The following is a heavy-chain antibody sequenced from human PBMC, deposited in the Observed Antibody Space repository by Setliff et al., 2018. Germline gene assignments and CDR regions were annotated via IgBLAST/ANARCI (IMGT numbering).Heavy chain of an antibody. Sequence: GSLRLSCTASGFTFGDYAMSWVRQAPGKGLEWVGFIRSKAYGGTTEYAASVKGRFTISRDNAKKSLYLQMNSLRAEDTAVYYCARDRRPFNWGGNDAFDIWGQGTMVTVSS. CDR2: IRSKAYGGTT. D-gene: IGHD7-27*01. CDR1: GFTFGDYA. CDR3: ARDRRPFNWGGNDAFDI. J-gene: IGHJ3*02. V-gene: IGHV3-49*04.